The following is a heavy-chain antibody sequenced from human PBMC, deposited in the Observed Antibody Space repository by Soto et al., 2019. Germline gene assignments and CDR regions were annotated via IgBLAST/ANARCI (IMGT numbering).Heavy chain of an antibody. Sequence: EVQLVESGGGLVQPGRSLRLSCTASGFTFGDYAMSWFRQAPGKGLEWVGFIRSKAYGGTTEYAASVKGRFTISRDDSKSIAYLQMNSLKTEDTAVYYCTREVGGYCSSTSCYGVYMDVWGKGTTVTVSS. CDR2: IRSKAYGGTT. CDR1: GFTFGDYA. D-gene: IGHD2-2*01. J-gene: IGHJ6*03. CDR3: TREVGGYCSSTSCYGVYMDV. V-gene: IGHV3-49*03.